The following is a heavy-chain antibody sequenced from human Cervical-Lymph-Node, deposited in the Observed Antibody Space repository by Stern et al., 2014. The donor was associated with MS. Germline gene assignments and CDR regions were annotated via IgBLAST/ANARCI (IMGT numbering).Heavy chain of an antibody. CDR1: YGSFSNYY. Sequence: QLQLQESGPGLVKPSETLSLTCTVSYGSFSNYYWSWFRQPPGKGPEWIGYVYYGETTNYNPSLRGRVTISQDTSKNQFSLMLSSVTAADTAVYYCARGLIGFDPWGQGILVTVSS. J-gene: IGHJ5*02. V-gene: IGHV4-59*01. CDR3: ARGLIGFDP. D-gene: IGHD3-22*01. CDR2: VYYGETT.